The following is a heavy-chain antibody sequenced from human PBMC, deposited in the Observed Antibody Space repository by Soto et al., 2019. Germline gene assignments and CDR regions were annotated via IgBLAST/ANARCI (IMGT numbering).Heavy chain of an antibody. CDR2: IYYSGST. CDR1: GGTISSYY. CDR3: ARRYGSFFDY. Sequence: SETLSLTCTVSGGTISSYYWSWIRQPPGKGLEWIGYIYYSGSTNYNPSLKSRVTISVDTSNNQFSLKLSSVTAADTAVYYCARRYGSFFDYWGQGTPVTVSS. V-gene: IGHV4-59*08. D-gene: IGHD5-18*01. J-gene: IGHJ4*02.